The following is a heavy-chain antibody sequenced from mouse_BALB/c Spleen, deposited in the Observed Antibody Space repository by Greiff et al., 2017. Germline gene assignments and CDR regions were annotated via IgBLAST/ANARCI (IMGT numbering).Heavy chain of an antibody. J-gene: IGHJ3*01. CDR3: ARGPLDGYYAWFAY. V-gene: IGHV5-6-5*01. Sequence: EVHLVESGGGLVQPGGSLKLSCAASGFTFSSYAMSWVRQTPEKRLEWVASISSGGSTYYPDSVKGRFTISRDNARNILYLQMSSLRSEDTAMYYCARGPLDGYYAWFAYWGQGTLVTVSA. D-gene: IGHD2-3*01. CDR2: ISSGGST. CDR1: GFTFSSYA.